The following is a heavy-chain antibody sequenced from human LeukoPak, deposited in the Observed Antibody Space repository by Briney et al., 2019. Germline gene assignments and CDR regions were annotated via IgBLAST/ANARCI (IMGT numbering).Heavy chain of an antibody. V-gene: IGHV3-72*01. CDR2: IRNKANSYTT. CDR1: GFTFSDHA. J-gene: IGHJ4*02. CDR3: TRLVGAND. D-gene: IGHD1-26*01. Sequence: PGGSLRLSCAASGFTFSDHAMDGVRQAPGKGLEWVGRIRNKANSYTTEYAASVQGRFTVSRDDSKNSWYLQMNSMKSEDTAGYYCTRLVGANDWGQGTLVTVSS.